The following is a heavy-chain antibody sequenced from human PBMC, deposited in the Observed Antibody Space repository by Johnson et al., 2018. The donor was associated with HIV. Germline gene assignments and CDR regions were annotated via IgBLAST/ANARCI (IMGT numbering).Heavy chain of an antibody. CDR1: GFTFSSYW. J-gene: IGHJ3*02. V-gene: IGHV3-11*04. Sequence: QVQLVESGGGVVQPGGSLRLSCAASGFTFSSYWMSWIRQAPGKGLEWVSYISSSGSTIYYADSVKGRFTISRDNAKNSLYLQMNSPRAEDTAVYYCARATVESAFDIWGQGTMVTVSS. CDR2: ISSSGSTI. CDR3: ARATVESAFDI. D-gene: IGHD4-23*01.